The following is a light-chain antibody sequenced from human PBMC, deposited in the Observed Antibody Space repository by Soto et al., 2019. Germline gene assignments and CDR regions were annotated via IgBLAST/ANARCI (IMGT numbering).Light chain of an antibody. CDR2: GNT. CDR1: SSNIGAGYD. V-gene: IGLV1-40*01. J-gene: IGLJ1*01. Sequence: QPVLTQPPSVSGAPGQKVTISCTGSSSNIGAGYDVHWYQQLPGTAPKLLIFGNTHRPSGVPDRFSGSKSGTSASLAITGLQPEDEADYYCHSYDISLSGYVFGPGTKLTVL. CDR3: HSYDISLSGYV.